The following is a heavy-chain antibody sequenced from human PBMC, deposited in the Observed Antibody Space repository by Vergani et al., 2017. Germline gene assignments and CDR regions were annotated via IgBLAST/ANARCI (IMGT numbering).Heavy chain of an antibody. CDR3: ARDGGDFWSGYYPLH. Sequence: FTTFSFPSFPPAPGQGFEWMAIINPIGGSTSYAQKFQGRVTMTRDTATSTVYMELSSLRSEDTAVYYCARDGGDFWSGYYPLHWGQGTLVTVSS. D-gene: IGHD3-3*01. J-gene: IGHJ1*01. V-gene: IGHV1-46*01. CDR2: INPIGGST. CDR1: FTTFS.